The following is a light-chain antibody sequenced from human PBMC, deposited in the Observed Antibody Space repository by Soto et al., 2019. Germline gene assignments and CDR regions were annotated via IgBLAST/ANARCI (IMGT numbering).Light chain of an antibody. CDR3: QQYGSSPRT. J-gene: IGKJ4*01. Sequence: EIVLTQSPGTLSLSPGERATLSCRASQSVSSSYLAWYQQKPGQAPRRLIFGASFRATGIPDRFSGSGSGTDFTLTISRLEPEDFAVYYCQQYGSSPRTFGGGTKVDIK. CDR1: QSVSSSY. V-gene: IGKV3-20*01. CDR2: GAS.